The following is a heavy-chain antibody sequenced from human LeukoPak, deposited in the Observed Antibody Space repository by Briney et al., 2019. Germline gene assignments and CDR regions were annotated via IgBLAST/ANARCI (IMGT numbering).Heavy chain of an antibody. CDR2: ITTSSTYT. CDR3: AELGITMIGGV. D-gene: IGHD3-10*02. CDR1: GFSFSSYN. J-gene: IGHJ6*04. Sequence: PGGSLRLSCAASGFSFSSYNMNWVRQAPGKGLEWVSSITTSSTYTFYADSVKGRFTISRDNAKNSLYLQMNSLRAEDTAVYYCAELGITMIGGVWGKGTTVTISS. V-gene: IGHV3-21*01.